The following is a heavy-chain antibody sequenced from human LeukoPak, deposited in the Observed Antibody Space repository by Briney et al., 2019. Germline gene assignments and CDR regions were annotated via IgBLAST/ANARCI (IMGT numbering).Heavy chain of an antibody. Sequence: ASVKVSCKASGYTFTSYYMHWVRQAPGQGLEWMGIINPSGGSTSYEQKFQGRVTMTRDTSTSTVYMELSSLSSEDTAVYYCARGGRERYSSGWTDAFDIWGQGTMVTVSS. CDR1: GYTFTSYY. J-gene: IGHJ3*02. CDR2: INPSGGST. CDR3: ARGGRERYSSGWTDAFDI. D-gene: IGHD6-19*01. V-gene: IGHV1-46*01.